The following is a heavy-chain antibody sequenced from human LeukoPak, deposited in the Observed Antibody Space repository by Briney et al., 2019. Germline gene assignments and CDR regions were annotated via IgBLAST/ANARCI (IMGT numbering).Heavy chain of an antibody. D-gene: IGHD6-19*01. CDR2: ISYDGSNK. CDR1: GFTFSSYG. CDR3: ARESSGTGLDAFDI. Sequence: GGSLRLSCVASGFTFSSYGMHWVRQAPGKGLEWVALISYDGSNKYYADSVKGRFTISRDNSKNTLYLQMNSLRAEDTAVYYCARESSGTGLDAFDIWGQGTMVTVSS. V-gene: IGHV3-30*03. J-gene: IGHJ3*02.